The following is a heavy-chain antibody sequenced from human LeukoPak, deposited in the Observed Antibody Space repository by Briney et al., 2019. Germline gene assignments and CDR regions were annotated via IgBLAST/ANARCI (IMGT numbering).Heavy chain of an antibody. CDR1: GASIRSYY. V-gene: IGHV4-59*01. CDR2: IYYSGGT. Sequence: SETLSLTCSVSGASIRSYYWSWIRQPPGKGLEWIGYIYYSGGTNYNPSLKSRVTISVDTSKNQFSLKLSSVTAADTAVYYCARDRYYYGSGSYSEAFDIWGQGTMVTVSS. CDR3: ARDRYYYGSGSYSEAFDI. D-gene: IGHD3-10*01. J-gene: IGHJ3*02.